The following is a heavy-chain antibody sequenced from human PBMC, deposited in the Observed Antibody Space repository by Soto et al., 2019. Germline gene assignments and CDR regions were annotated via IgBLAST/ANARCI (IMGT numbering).Heavy chain of an antibody. D-gene: IGHD3-3*01. Sequence: QVQLVQSGAEVKRPGASVKVSCKASGYTFSSHDIIWVRQPAGQGLEWMGWMNPLKGLSKTTYLPTFRGRVVMTRDPVLSTAYLELSGLRSDDTAVYFCARGATADYDFWANSRGDWLDLWGQGTLLTVSS. J-gene: IGHJ5*02. V-gene: IGHV1-8*01. CDR1: GYTFSSHD. CDR3: ARGATADYDFWANSRGDWLDL. CDR2: MNPLKGLSKT.